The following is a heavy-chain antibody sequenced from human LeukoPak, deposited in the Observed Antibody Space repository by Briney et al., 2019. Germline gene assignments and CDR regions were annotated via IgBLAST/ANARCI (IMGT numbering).Heavy chain of an antibody. Sequence: ASVKVSCKASGYTFTGYYMHWVRQAPGQGLEWMGWINPNSGGTNYAQKFRGRVTMTRDTSISTAYMELSRLRSDDTAVYYCARGSVGNDAFDIWGQGTMVTVSS. CDR3: ARGSVGNDAFDI. V-gene: IGHV1-2*02. CDR1: GYTFTGYY. J-gene: IGHJ3*02. CDR2: INPNSGGT.